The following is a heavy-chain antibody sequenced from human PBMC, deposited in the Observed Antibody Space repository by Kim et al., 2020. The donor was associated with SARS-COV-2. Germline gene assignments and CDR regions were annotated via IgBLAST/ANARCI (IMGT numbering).Heavy chain of an antibody. D-gene: IGHD6-19*01. J-gene: IGHJ4*02. Sequence: ASVKVSCKASGYTFTSYYMHWVRQAPGQGLEWMGIINPSGGSTSYAQKFQGRVTMTRDTSTSTVYMELSSLRSEDTAVYYCARELVAWLYSSGPDYWGQGTLVTVSS. CDR2: INPSGGST. CDR1: GYTFTSYY. CDR3: ARELVAWLYSSGPDY. V-gene: IGHV1-46*01.